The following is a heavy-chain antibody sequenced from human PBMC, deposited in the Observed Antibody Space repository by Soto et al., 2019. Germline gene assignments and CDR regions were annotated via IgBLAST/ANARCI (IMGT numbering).Heavy chain of an antibody. CDR3: TRDKGQYDDFSIDY. CDR1: GFTVRSYS. J-gene: IGHJ4*02. CDR2: ISSSSNYI. V-gene: IGHV3-21*01. Sequence: PGGSLRLSCAASGFTVRSYSIYWVRQAPGKGLEWVSSISSSSNYIYYADSVKGRFTISRDNARESVFLQMSSLRAEDTAVYYCTRDKGQYDDFSIDYWGQGTLVTVSS. D-gene: IGHD4-17*01.